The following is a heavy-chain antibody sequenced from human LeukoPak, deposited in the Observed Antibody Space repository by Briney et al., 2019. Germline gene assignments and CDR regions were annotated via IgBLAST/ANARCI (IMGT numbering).Heavy chain of an antibody. V-gene: IGHV1-2*02. Sequence: ASVKVSCKASGYTFIGYYIRWVRQAPGQGLEWMGWIKPSSGGTNYAQKFQGRVTMTRDTSISTAYMELSRLGSDDTAVYYCARDLKVRGPVDYWGQGSLVTVSS. CDR2: IKPSSGGT. CDR1: GYTFIGYY. CDR3: ARDLKVRGPVDY. D-gene: IGHD3-10*01. J-gene: IGHJ4*02.